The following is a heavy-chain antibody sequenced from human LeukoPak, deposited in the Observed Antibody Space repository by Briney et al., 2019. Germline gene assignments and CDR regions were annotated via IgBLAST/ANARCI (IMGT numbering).Heavy chain of an antibody. CDR3: ARHGGQDIVVVPAAIARPYYYGMDV. D-gene: IGHD2-2*01. CDR1: GGPISSSSYY. V-gene: IGHV4-39*01. CDR2: IYYSGST. Sequence: SETLSLTCTVSGGPISSSSYYWGWIRQPPGKGLEWIGSIYYSGSTYYNPSLKSRVTISVDTSKNQFSLKLSSVTAADTAVYYCARHGGQDIVVVPAAIARPYYYGMDVWGQGTTVTVSS. J-gene: IGHJ6*02.